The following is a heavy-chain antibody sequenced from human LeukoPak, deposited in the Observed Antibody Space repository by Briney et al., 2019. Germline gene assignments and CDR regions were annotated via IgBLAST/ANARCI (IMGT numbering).Heavy chain of an antibody. Sequence: SETLSLTCTVSGGSISSGDYYWSWIRKPPGKGLEWIGYIYYSGSTYYNPSLKSRVTISVDTSKNQFSLKLSSVTAADTAVYYCARDFGGYSYGLGPNFDYWGQGTLVTVSS. D-gene: IGHD5-18*01. CDR3: ARDFGGYSYGLGPNFDY. J-gene: IGHJ4*02. CDR1: GGSISSGDYY. CDR2: IYYSGST. V-gene: IGHV4-30-4*01.